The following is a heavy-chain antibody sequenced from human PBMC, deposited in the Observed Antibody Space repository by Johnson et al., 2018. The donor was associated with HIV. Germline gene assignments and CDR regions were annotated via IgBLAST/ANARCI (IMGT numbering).Heavy chain of an antibody. CDR1: GFTFSSYA. Sequence: VYLVESGGGLVKPGGSLRLSCAASGFTFSSYAMSWVRQAPGKGLEWVSGINWNGGSVGYADSVKGRFTISRDNTNKSLYLQMNSLRVEDTALYYCARQHLYDSDGQGGGLDIWGQGTMVTVSS. J-gene: IGHJ3*02. CDR2: INWNGGSV. V-gene: IGHV3-20*04. CDR3: ARQHLYDSDGQGGGLDI. D-gene: IGHD3-22*01.